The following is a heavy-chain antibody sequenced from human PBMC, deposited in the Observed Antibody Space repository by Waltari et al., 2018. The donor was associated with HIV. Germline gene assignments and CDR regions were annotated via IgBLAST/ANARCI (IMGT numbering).Heavy chain of an antibody. V-gene: IGHV1-46*01. CDR3: ARAGLRGLIQDFDI. CDR2: INAGDGDA. Sequence: EMGRPGASVRLSCRVSCFLVAGPSIHWVRQGPLQRFEWRGIINAGDGDANSAKKFQARLTLTRDLFTGTLYLDLMSLRSDDTAVYFCARAGLRGLIQDFDIWGQGTQLIVSS. J-gene: IGHJ4*02. CDR1: CFLVAGPS.